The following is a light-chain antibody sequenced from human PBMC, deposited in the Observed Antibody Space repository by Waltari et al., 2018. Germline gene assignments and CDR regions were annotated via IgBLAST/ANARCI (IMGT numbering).Light chain of an antibody. V-gene: IGLV7-46*01. CDR2: DTT. J-gene: IGLJ2*01. CDR1: TGPVTSGHY. CDR3: LISWTDGRPQ. Sequence: QAVVTQEPSLTVSPGGTVTLTCGSSTGPVTSGHYPYWFQQKPGQAPRTLIYDTTDKHSGTPALFSGSLVGGKATLTLSGAQADDEADYYCLISWTDGRPQFGGGTKLTVL.